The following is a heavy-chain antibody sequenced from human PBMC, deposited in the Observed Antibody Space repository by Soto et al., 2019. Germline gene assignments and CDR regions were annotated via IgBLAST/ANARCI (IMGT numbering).Heavy chain of an antibody. V-gene: IGHV3-7*04. Sequence: EVQLVESGGNLVQPGGSLRFSCVASGFTFSSYWMTWVRQAPGKGLEWVGNIKQDGGEKNYVDSVKGRFTISRDNAKNSVYLQMNSLRAEDTAVYYCAREIVVARGASYFDYWGPGTLVTVSS. CDR3: AREIVVARGASYFDY. D-gene: IGHD2-2*01. CDR1: GFTFSSYW. CDR2: IKQDGGEK. J-gene: IGHJ4*02.